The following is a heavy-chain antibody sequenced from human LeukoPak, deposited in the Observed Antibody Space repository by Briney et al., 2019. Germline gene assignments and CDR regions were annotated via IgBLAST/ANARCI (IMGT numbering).Heavy chain of an antibody. J-gene: IGHJ4*02. CDR3: AKDTYYYDSSGPLGY. V-gene: IGHV3-30*01. CDR1: GFTFSSYA. CDR2: ISYDGSNK. D-gene: IGHD3-22*01. Sequence: GRSLRLSCAASGFTFSSYAMHWVRQAPGKGLEWVAVISYDGSNKYYADSVEGRFTISRDNSKNTLYLQMNSLRAEDTAVYYCAKDTYYYDSSGPLGYWGQGTLVTVSS.